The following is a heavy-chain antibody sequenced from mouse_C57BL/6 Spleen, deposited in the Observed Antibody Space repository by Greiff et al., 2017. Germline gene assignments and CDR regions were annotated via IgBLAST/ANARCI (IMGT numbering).Heavy chain of an antibody. CDR2: IYPGSGCT. CDR3: ARESGGYGSSYGYFDV. Sequence: QVQLQQPGAELVKPGASVKMSCKASGYTFTSYWITWVKQRPGQGLEWIGDIYPGSGCTNYNEKFKSKATLTVDTSSSTAYMQLSSLTSEDSAVYYCARESGGYGSSYGYFDVWGTGTTVTVSS. V-gene: IGHV1-55*01. D-gene: IGHD1-1*01. CDR1: GYTFTSYW. J-gene: IGHJ1*03.